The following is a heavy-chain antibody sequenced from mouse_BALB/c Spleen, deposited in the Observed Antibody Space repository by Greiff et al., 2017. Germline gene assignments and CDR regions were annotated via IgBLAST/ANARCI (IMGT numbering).Heavy chain of an antibody. Sequence: DVKLVESGGGLVQPGGSLKLSCAASGFTFSSYTMSWVRQTPEKRLEWVAYISNGGGSTYYPDTVKGRFTISRDNAKNTLYLQMSSLKSEDTAMYYCASYDRYAMDYWGQGTSVTVSS. CDR2: ISNGGGST. CDR1: GFTFSSYT. CDR3: ASYDRYAMDY. D-gene: IGHD2-3*01. V-gene: IGHV5-12-2*01. J-gene: IGHJ4*01.